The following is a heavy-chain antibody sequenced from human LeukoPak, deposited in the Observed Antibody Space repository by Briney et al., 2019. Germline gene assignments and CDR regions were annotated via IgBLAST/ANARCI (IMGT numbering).Heavy chain of an antibody. CDR3: AREGLDAGYYYDSSGYYSSYYGMDV. CDR2: ISYDGSNK. J-gene: IGHJ6*02. Sequence: PGRSLRLSCAASGFTFCSYAMHWVRQAPGKGLEWVAVISYDGSNKYYADSVKGRFTISRDNSKNTLYLQMNSLRAEDTAVYYCAREGLDAGYYYDSSGYYSSYYGMDVWGQGTTVTVSS. V-gene: IGHV3-30-3*01. D-gene: IGHD3-22*01. CDR1: GFTFCSYA.